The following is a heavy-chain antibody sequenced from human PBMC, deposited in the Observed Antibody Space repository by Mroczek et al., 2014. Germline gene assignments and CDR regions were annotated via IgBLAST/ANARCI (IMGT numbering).Heavy chain of an antibody. Sequence: QVQLVQSGAEVKKPGASVKVSCKASGYTFTSYDINWVRQATGQGLEWMGWMNPNSGNTGYAQKFQGRVTMTRNTSISTAYMELSSLRSEDTAVYYCARKGGSSWGTTLTSRLDYYYYYMDVWGKGTTVT. CDR2: MNPNSGNT. D-gene: IGHD6-13*01. CDR1: GYTFTSYD. J-gene: IGHJ6*03. V-gene: IGHV1-8*01. CDR3: ARKGGSSWGTTLTSRLDYYYYYMDV.